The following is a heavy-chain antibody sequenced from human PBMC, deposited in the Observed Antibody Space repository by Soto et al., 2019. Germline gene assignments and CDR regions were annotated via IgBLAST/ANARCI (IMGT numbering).Heavy chain of an antibody. V-gene: IGHV2-5*02. CDR3: AHRRGGYVVVTPFNY. J-gene: IGHJ4*02. Sequence: QVTLKESGPTLVRPTQTLTLTCTFSGFSFRTSGVGVGWIRQPPGKALEWLALIYWDDDRRYSPYLKDRLTITKDTSKSQVVLTMTNVYTADIGTYYCAHRRGGYVVVTPFNYWGQGTPVTVS. D-gene: IGHD3-22*01. CDR2: IYWDDDR. CDR1: GFSFRTSGVG.